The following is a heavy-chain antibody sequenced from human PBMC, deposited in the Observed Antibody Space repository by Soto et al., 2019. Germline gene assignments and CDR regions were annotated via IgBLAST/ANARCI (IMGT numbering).Heavy chain of an antibody. Sequence: QVQLVESGGGVVQPGRSLRLSCAASGFTFSSYGMHWVRPAPGKGLEWVAVIWYDGSNKYYADSVKGRFTISRDNSKNTLYLQMNSLRAEDTAVYYCARGLQGRGYYYYMDVWGKGTTVTVSS. CDR1: GFTFSSYG. J-gene: IGHJ6*03. V-gene: IGHV3-33*01. CDR3: ARGLQGRGYYYYMDV. CDR2: IWYDGSNK. D-gene: IGHD2-15*01.